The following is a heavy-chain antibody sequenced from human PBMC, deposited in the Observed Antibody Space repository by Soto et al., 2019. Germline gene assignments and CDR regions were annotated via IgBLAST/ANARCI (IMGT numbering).Heavy chain of an antibody. Sequence: QVQLQESGPGLVKPSETLSLTCTVSGGSISSYYWSWIRQPPGKGLEWIGYIYYSGSTNYNPSLQSRVTISVDTSKTQFSLKLSSVTAADTALYYCARHARYYDILTGYSTLSWFDPWGQGTLVTVSS. D-gene: IGHD3-9*01. V-gene: IGHV4-59*08. J-gene: IGHJ5*02. CDR3: ARHARYYDILTGYSTLSWFDP. CDR2: IYYSGST. CDR1: GGSISSYY.